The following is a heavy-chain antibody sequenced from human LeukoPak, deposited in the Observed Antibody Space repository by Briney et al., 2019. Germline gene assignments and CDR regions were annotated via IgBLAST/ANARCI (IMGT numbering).Heavy chain of an antibody. V-gene: IGHV1-2*02. D-gene: IGHD3-22*01. CDR1: GYTFTGYY. Sequence: ASVKVSCKSSGYTFTGYYMHWVRQAPGQGLEWMGWINPNSGGTNYAQKFQGMVTMTRDTSISTAYMELSRLRSDDTAVYYCARDRDSSGYYAFDIWGQGTMVTVSS. J-gene: IGHJ3*02. CDR3: ARDRDSSGYYAFDI. CDR2: INPNSGGT.